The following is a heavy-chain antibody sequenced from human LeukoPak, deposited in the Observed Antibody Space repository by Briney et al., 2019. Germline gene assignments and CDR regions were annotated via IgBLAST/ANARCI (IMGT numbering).Heavy chain of an antibody. CDR1: GGSISSYY. Sequence: SEILSLTCTVSGGSISSYYWSWIRQPPGKGLEWIGYIYYSGSTNYNPSLKSRVTISVDTSKNQFSLKLSSVTAADTAVYYCARTGYSSGWYVPWFDPWGQGTLVTVSS. CDR2: IYYSGST. D-gene: IGHD6-19*01. J-gene: IGHJ5*02. V-gene: IGHV4-59*08. CDR3: ARTGYSSGWYVPWFDP.